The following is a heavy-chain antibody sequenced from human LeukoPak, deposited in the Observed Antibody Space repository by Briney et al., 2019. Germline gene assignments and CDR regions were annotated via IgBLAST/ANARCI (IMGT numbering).Heavy chain of an antibody. J-gene: IGHJ5*02. CDR1: GYTFTNYY. V-gene: IGHV1-46*01. D-gene: IGHD6-19*01. CDR3: ARVGDSSNSWFDP. Sequence: ASVRVSCKASGYTFTNYYIHWMRQAPGQGLEWMGIINPSGGSNSNAQNFQGRVTMTRDTSTSTVYMEMSSLRYEDTAVYYCARVGDSSNSWFDPWGQGTLVTVSS. CDR2: INPSGGSN.